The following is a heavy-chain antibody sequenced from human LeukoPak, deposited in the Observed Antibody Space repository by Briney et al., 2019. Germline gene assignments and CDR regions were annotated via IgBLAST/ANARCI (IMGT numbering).Heavy chain of an antibody. CDR2: IKQDGNEK. D-gene: IGHD4/OR15-4a*01. V-gene: IGHV3-7*01. CDR3: ARDTLGEGEDANYAVYYFDY. CDR1: GSRFNTYW. J-gene: IGHJ4*02. Sequence: GGSLRLSCAASGSRFNTYWMSWVRQAPGKGLEWVANIKQDGNEKYYADSVKGRFTISRDNCKNSLDLQMNSLRADDTAVYYCARDTLGEGEDANYAVYYFDYWGQGTVVTVSS.